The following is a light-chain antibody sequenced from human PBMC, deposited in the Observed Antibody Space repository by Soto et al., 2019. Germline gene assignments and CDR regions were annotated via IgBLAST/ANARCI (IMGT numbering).Light chain of an antibody. CDR2: LKSDGSH. CDR3: QTWATGIQV. J-gene: IGLJ2*01. CDR1: SGHNTYS. V-gene: IGLV4-69*01. Sequence: QSVLTQSPSASASLGASVKLTCTLSSGHNTYSIAWHQQQPEKGPRFLMKLKSDGSHSRWDGIPARFSGSSSGAERYLTISSLQSEDEADYSCQTWATGIQVFGGGTEPAVL.